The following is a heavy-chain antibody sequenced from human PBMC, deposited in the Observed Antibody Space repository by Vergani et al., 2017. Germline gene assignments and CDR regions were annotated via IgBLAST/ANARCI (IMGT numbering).Heavy chain of an antibody. CDR1: GFTFSSHA. V-gene: IGHV3-23*01. CDR2: IKNTGDST. D-gene: IGHD5-12*01. CDR3: AKANPRNSGYDYLYYYHAMDV. J-gene: IGHJ6*02. Sequence: EVQLLQSEGAVVQPGRSLRLSCVASGFTFSSHAMSWVRQGHGQGLEWVSSIKNTGDSTHYADSVKGRFTISRDSSKNTLYLQMNSLSAGDTAVYYCAKANPRNSGYDYLYYYHAMDVWGQGTTFTVSS.